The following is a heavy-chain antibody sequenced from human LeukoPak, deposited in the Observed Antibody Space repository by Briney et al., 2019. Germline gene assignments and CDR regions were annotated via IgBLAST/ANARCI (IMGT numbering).Heavy chain of an antibody. V-gene: IGHV3-21*01. J-gene: IGHJ3*02. CDR2: ISSSSSYI. CDR1: GFNFRSYS. D-gene: IGHD4-23*01. Sequence: PGGSLRLSCVVSGFNFRSYSMDWVRQAPGKGLEWLSSISSSSSYIYYADSVKGRFTISRDNAKNSLHLQMNSLRAEDTAVYYCARDYGGNTRIRASDGFDIWGQGTMVTVSS. CDR3: ARDYGGNTRIRASDGFDI.